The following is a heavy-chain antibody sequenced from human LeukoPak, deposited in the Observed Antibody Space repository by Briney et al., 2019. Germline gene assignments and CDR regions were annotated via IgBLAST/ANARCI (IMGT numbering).Heavy chain of an antibody. J-gene: IGHJ4*02. CDR2: IHYSGST. CDR3: AGPYISRFNY. Sequence: SETLSLTCTVSGGSISNHYWTWIRQPPGKGLEWIGYIHYSGSTNYNASLKSRVTISADMSKNQFSLNLSSVTAADTAVYYRAGPYISRFNYWGQGTLVTVSS. D-gene: IGHD2-21*01. CDR1: GGSISNHY. V-gene: IGHV4-59*08.